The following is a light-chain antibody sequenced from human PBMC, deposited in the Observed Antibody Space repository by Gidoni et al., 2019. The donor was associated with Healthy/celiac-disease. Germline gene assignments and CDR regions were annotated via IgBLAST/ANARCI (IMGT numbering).Light chain of an antibody. V-gene: IGKV3-11*01. CDR2: DAS. Sequence: LVLTQSPATLSLSPGKRATLSCRASQSVSSYFAWYQQKPGQAPRLLIYDASSRATGLPARFRGSGSGKDCTLTISGLETEDFAVYCCQQRSNWPPITFGQGTRLEIK. CDR1: QSVSSY. CDR3: QQRSNWPPIT. J-gene: IGKJ5*01.